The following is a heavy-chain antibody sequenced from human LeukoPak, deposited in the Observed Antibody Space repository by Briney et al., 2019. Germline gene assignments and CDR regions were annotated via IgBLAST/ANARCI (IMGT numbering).Heavy chain of an antibody. CDR1: GFTFSTYG. CDR2: ISGSGGST. Sequence: TGGSLRLSCAASGFTFSTYGMSWVRQAPGGGLGWVSAISGSGGSTYYADSVKGRFTISRDNSKNTLYLQMNSLRAEDTAVYYCAKDLYYYDSSGYAAFDIWGQGTMVTVSS. D-gene: IGHD3-22*01. J-gene: IGHJ3*02. CDR3: AKDLYYYDSSGYAAFDI. V-gene: IGHV3-23*01.